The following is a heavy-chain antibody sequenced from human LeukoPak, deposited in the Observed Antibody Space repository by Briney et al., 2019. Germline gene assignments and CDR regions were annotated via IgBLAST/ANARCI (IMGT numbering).Heavy chain of an antibody. D-gene: IGHD3-3*01. J-gene: IGHJ4*02. CDR2: ISYDGSNK. Sequence: GSLRLSCAASGFTFSSYAMHWVRQAPGKGLEWVAVISYDGSNKYYADSVKGRFTISRDNSKNTLYLRMNSLRAEDTAIYYCARESLEWLTRMYYFDYWGQGTLVTVSS. CDR3: ARESLEWLTRMYYFDY. V-gene: IGHV3-30*04. CDR1: GFTFSSYA.